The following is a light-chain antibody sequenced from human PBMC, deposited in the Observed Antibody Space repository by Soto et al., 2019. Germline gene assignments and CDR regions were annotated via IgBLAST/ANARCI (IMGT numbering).Light chain of an antibody. Sequence: QSVLTQPPSVSAAPGEKVTISCSGSSSNIGKNYVSWYRQLPGIAPKLLIYDNDQRPSGIPDRFSGSKSGTSATLGIAGLQTGDEADYYCGTWDISLSALYVFGTGTKVTVL. CDR1: SSNIGKNY. CDR3: GTWDISLSALYV. CDR2: DND. V-gene: IGLV1-51*01. J-gene: IGLJ1*01.